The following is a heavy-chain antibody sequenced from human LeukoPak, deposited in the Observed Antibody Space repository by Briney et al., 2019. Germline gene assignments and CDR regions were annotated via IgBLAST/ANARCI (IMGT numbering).Heavy chain of an antibody. V-gene: IGHV7-4-1*02. J-gene: IGHJ4*02. CDR2: INTNTGNP. CDR1: GYTFTNYG. Sequence: ASVKVSCKASGYTFTNYGMNWVRQAPGQGLEWLGWINTNTGNPEYAQGSTGRFVIPFDTSVSTSYLQISGLKADDTAVYYCARSYQPLGGLSLPDYWGQGTLVSVSS. CDR3: ARSYQPLGGLSLPDY. D-gene: IGHD3-16*02.